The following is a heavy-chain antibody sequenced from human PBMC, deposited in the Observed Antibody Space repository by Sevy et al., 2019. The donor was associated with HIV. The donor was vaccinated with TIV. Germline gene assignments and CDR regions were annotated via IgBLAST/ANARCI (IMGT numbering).Heavy chain of an antibody. V-gene: IGHV3-15*01. D-gene: IGHD3-3*01. CDR1: GFTFSNAW. CDR3: TTAVDFWSGYSYGMDV. J-gene: IGHJ6*02. CDR2: IKSKTDGGTT. Sequence: GGSLRLSCAASGFTFSNAWMSWVRQAPGKGLEWVGRIKSKTDGGTTDYAAPVKGRFTISRDDSKNTLYLQMNSLKTEDTAVYYCTTAVDFWSGYSYGMDVWGQGTTVTVSS.